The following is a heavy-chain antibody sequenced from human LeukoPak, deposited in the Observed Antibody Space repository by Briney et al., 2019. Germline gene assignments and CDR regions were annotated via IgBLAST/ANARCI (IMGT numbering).Heavy chain of an antibody. CDR3: ARSLGNYGSGNYYFDY. D-gene: IGHD3-10*01. CDR2: ISSSSSYI. V-gene: IGHV3-21*01. CDR1: GFTFSSYS. Sequence: GGSLRLSCAASGFTFSSYSMNWVRQAPGKGLEWVSSISSSSSYIYYADSVKGRFTISRDNAKNSLYLQMNSLRAEDTAVYYCARSLGNYGSGNYYFDYWGQGTLVTVSS. J-gene: IGHJ4*02.